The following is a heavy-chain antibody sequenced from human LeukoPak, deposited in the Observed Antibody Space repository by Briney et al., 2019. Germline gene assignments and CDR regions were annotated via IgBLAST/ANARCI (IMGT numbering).Heavy chain of an antibody. Sequence: GESLKISCKGSGYSFTSYWIGWVRRMPGKGREWMGIIYPGDSDTRYSPSFQGQVTISAGKSISTADLQWSSLKASDTAMYYCARLRGYCSSTSCHWVYWGQGTLVTVSS. D-gene: IGHD2-2*01. CDR2: IYPGDSDT. J-gene: IGHJ4*02. V-gene: IGHV5-51*01. CDR3: ARLRGYCSSTSCHWVY. CDR1: GYSFTSYW.